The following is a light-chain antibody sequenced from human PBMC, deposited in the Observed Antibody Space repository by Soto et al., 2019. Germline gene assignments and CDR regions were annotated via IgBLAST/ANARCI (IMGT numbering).Light chain of an antibody. CDR3: QQYSTYPYI. J-gene: IGKJ2*01. CDR1: QSINRW. CDR2: KAS. Sequence: DIHMTQSPSTLSASVGDRVTITCRASQSINRWLAWYQQKPGKAPKLLIYKASTLESGVPSRFSGGGIGTEFSLSISSLQPDDFATYYCQQYSTYPYIFGQGTKVESK. V-gene: IGKV1-5*03.